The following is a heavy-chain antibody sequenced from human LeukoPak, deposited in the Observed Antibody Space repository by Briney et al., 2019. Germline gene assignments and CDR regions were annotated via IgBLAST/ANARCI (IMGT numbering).Heavy chain of an antibody. D-gene: IGHD6-13*01. V-gene: IGHV4-59*08. CDR1: GGSISGYH. CDR2: IYYTGNT. J-gene: IGHJ4*02. Sequence: SETLSLTCTVSGGSISGYHWSWIRQAPGKGLEWIGYIYYTGNTNFNPSLKSRVTIPVDTSKNQFSLKLASVTAADTAVYYCARHRAAGYPYFDYWGQGTLVTVSS. CDR3: ARHRAAGYPYFDY.